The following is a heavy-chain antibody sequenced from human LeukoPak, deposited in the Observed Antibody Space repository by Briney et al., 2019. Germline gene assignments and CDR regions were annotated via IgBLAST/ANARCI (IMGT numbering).Heavy chain of an antibody. V-gene: IGHV3-30*18. Sequence: GGSLRLSCAASGFTFSSYGMHWVRQAPGKGLEWVAVISYDGSNKYYADSVKGRFTISRDNSKNTLYLQMNSLRAEDRAVYYCAKGLSFFWSGGIDYWGQGTLVTVSS. J-gene: IGHJ4*02. CDR3: AKGLSFFWSGGIDY. CDR1: GFTFSSYG. CDR2: ISYDGSNK. D-gene: IGHD3-3*01.